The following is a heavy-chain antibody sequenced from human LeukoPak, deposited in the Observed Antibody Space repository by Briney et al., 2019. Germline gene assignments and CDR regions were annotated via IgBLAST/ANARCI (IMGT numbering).Heavy chain of an antibody. CDR2: MNPNSGGT. Sequence: ASVKVSCKASGYTFTSYDINWVRQATGQGLEWMGWMNPNSGGTNYAQKFQGRVTMTRDTSISTAYMELSRLRSDDTAVYYCARGSRTYYYDSSGYYSTLGAFDIWGQGTMVTVSS. D-gene: IGHD3-22*01. V-gene: IGHV1-2*02. CDR3: ARGSRTYYYDSSGYYSTLGAFDI. CDR1: GYTFTSYD. J-gene: IGHJ3*02.